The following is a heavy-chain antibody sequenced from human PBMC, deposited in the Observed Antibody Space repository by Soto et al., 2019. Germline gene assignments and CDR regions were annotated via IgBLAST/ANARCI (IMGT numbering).Heavy chain of an antibody. CDR2: ISGSGGST. CDR3: AKAHFNYDFWSGYSLYYYYYYMDV. J-gene: IGHJ6*03. Sequence: GGSLRLSCAASGFTFSSYAMSWVRQAPGKGLEWVSAISGSGGSTYYADSVKGRFTISRDNSKNTLYLQMNSLRAEDTAVYYCAKAHFNYDFWSGYSLYYYYYYMDVWGKGTTVTVSS. CDR1: GFTFSSYA. D-gene: IGHD3-3*01. V-gene: IGHV3-23*01.